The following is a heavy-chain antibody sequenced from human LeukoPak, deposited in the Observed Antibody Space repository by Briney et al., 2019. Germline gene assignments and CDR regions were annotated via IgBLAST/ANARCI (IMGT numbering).Heavy chain of an antibody. J-gene: IGHJ4*02. D-gene: IGHD6-13*01. CDR3: ARRSSSWYFDY. V-gene: IGHV4-59*08. Sequence: SETLSLTCTVSGGSISSYYWSWIRQPPGKGLEWIGYIHYSGSTNYNPSLKSRVTISVDTSKNQFSLKVSSVTAADTAVYYCARRSSSWYFDYWGQGTLVTVSS. CDR1: GGSISSYY. CDR2: IHYSGST.